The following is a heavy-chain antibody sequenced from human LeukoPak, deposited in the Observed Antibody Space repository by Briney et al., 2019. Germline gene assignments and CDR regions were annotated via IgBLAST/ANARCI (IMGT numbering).Heavy chain of an antibody. Sequence: PGGSLRLSCTASGFTFGDYATSWVRQAPGKGLEWAGFIRSKAYGGTTEYAASVKGRFTISRDDSKSIAYLQMNSLKTEDTAVYYCTRVFSGSYRPFDYWGQGTLVSVSS. D-gene: IGHD3-10*01. V-gene: IGHV3-49*04. CDR1: GFTFGDYA. CDR2: IRSKAYGGTT. J-gene: IGHJ4*02. CDR3: TRVFSGSYRPFDY.